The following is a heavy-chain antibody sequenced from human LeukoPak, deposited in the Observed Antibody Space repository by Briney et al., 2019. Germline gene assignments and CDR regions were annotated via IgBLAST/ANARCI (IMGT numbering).Heavy chain of an antibody. V-gene: IGHV1-3*01. CDR1: GYTFTNYA. Sequence: ASVKVSCKGSGYTFTNYAVHWVRQAPGQRLEWLGWINPGNGDTKYSQNFQGRVTVTSDTSAATAYVELNSLTSEDTAVYYCARERWHCRVNCYSVYYYALDVWGQGTTVTVSS. CDR2: INPGNGDT. J-gene: IGHJ6*02. CDR3: ARERWHCRVNCYSVYYYALDV. D-gene: IGHD2-15*01.